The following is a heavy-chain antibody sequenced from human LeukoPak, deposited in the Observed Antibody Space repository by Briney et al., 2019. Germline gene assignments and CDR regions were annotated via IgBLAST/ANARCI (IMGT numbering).Heavy chain of an antibody. CDR3: AKAPYHYYFDY. CDR2: INWNGDST. V-gene: IGHV3-20*04. Sequence: PGGSLRLSCVASGFTFNDYGMSWIRQAPGKGLEWVSGINWNGDSTGYADSVKGRFTISRDNAKNSLYLQMNSLRAEDTALYYCAKAPYHYYFDYWGQGTLVTVSS. CDR1: GFTFNDYG. J-gene: IGHJ4*02. D-gene: IGHD2-2*01.